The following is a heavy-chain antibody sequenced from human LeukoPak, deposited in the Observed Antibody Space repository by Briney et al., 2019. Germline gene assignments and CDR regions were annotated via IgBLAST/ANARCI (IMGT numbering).Heavy chain of an antibody. D-gene: IGHD6-6*01. V-gene: IGHV3-48*03. CDR1: GFTFSSYE. CDR2: ISSSGSTI. CDR3: ARDLPPQDPARPLTRPYYYMDV. J-gene: IGHJ6*03. Sequence: PGGSLRLSCAASGFTFSSYEMNWVRQAPGKGLEWVSYISSSGSTIYYADSVKGRFTISRDNAKNSLYLQMNSLRAEDTAVYYCARDLPPQDPARPLTRPYYYMDVWGKGTTVTVSS.